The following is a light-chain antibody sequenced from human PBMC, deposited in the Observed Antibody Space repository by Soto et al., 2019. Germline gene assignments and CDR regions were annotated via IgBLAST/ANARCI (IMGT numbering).Light chain of an antibody. V-gene: IGKV3-15*01. CDR3: QQYDNWLWP. J-gene: IGKJ1*01. CDR1: QSVGSD. CDR2: GAS. Sequence: EIVLTQSPATLSLSPGERATLSCRASQSVGSDLAWYQQKPGQAPRLLIYGASTRATGTPARFRGSGSGTEFTLTIRCLQSYYFAVQYCQQYDNWLWPFGQGTKVDIK.